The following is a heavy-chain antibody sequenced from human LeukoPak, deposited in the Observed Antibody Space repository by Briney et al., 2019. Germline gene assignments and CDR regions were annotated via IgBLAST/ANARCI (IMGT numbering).Heavy chain of an antibody. CDR1: GFTFSSYG. CDR3: ARAGGSTVSHSDY. CDR2: ISKSGTYI. J-gene: IGHJ4*02. Sequence: GRSLRLSCAASGFTFSSYGIHWVRQAPGKGLEWVSAISKSGTYIKYADSVKGRFTVSRDNAKNSLFLQMNSLRVEDTAVYYCARAGGSTVSHSDYWGQGTLVTVSS. D-gene: IGHD4-17*01. V-gene: IGHV3-21*01.